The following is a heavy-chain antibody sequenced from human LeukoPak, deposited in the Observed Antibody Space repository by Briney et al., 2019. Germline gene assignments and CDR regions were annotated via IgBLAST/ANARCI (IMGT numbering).Heavy chain of an antibody. V-gene: IGHV3-30*18. CDR3: AKSEYYYDSSGYGRGYFDL. J-gene: IGHJ2*01. CDR1: GFTFSSYG. CDR2: ISYDGSNK. Sequence: PGRSLRLSCAASGFTFSSYGMHWVRQAPGKGLEWVAVISYDGSNKYYADSVKGRFTISRDNSKNTLYLQMNSLRAEDTAVYYCAKSEYYYDSSGYGRGYFDLWGRGTLVTVSS. D-gene: IGHD3-22*01.